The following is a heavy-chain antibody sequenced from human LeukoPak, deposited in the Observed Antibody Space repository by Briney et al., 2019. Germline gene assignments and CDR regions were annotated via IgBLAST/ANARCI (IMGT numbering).Heavy chain of an antibody. CDR1: GFTFSSYW. CDR3: ARDPGVNYYDSSGYSFP. V-gene: IGHV3-7*01. CDR2: IKQDGSEK. Sequence: GGSLRLSCAASGFTFSSYWMSWVRQAPGKGLEWVANIKQDGSEKYYVDSVKGRFAISRDNAKNSLYLQMNSLRAEDTAVYYCARDPGVNYYDSSGYSFPWGQGTLVTVSS. D-gene: IGHD3-22*01. J-gene: IGHJ5*02.